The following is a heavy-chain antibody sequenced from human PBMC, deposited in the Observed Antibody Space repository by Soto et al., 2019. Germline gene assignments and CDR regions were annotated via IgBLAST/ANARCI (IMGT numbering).Heavy chain of an antibody. V-gene: IGHV3-30*18. J-gene: IGHJ3*02. CDR2: ISYDGSNK. CDR3: AKEERITIFGVASDAFDI. Sequence: GGSLRLSCAASGFTFSSYGMHWVRQAPGKGLEWVAVISYDGSNKYYADSVKGRFTISRDNSKNTLYLQMNSLRAEDTAVYYCAKEERITIFGVASDAFDIWGQGTMVTVSS. D-gene: IGHD3-3*01. CDR1: GFTFSSYG.